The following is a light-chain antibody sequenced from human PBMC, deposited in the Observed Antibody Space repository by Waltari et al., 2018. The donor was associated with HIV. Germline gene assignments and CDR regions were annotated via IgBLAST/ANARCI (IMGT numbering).Light chain of an antibody. CDR1: QTIESNY. Sequence: LVLTQSPDTLSSSSGATVTLSCRASQTIESNYLAWYQHIPGQPPKFLIFGASQRAKGVPDRFSGNGSGTDFSLTISRLEPEDSAVYFCQQYGSSPPFTFGHGTTLEI. V-gene: IGKV3-20*01. CDR2: GAS. CDR3: QQYGSSPPFT. J-gene: IGKJ2*01.